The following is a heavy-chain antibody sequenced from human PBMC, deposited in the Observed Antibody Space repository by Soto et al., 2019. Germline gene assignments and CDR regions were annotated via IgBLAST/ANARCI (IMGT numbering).Heavy chain of an antibody. CDR1: GGSLSSYY. Sequence: SETLSVTCPVSGGSLSSYYLSWIRQPPGKGLEWIGYIYYSGSINYNPSLKSRVTISVDTSKNQFSLKLSSVTAADTAVYYCARASGWYYFDYWGQGTLVTVSS. CDR3: ARASGWYYFDY. J-gene: IGHJ4*02. V-gene: IGHV4-59*01. CDR2: IYYSGSI. D-gene: IGHD6-19*01.